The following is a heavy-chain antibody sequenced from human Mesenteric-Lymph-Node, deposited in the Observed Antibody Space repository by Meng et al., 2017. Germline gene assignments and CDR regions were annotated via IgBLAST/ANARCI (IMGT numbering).Heavy chain of an antibody. CDR3: AHTYYDEGSGYYWLGSFDI. V-gene: IGHV2-5*02. CDR1: GFSLRSTGVG. CDR2: IFWDDDK. Sequence: SGPTLVKPTETLTLTCTFSGFSLRSTGVGVGWIRQSPGKALEWLALIFWDDDKTYSPSLKSSLTITKDTSKNQEVLTMTNMGPVDAAKYYCAHTYYDEGSGYYWLGSFDIWGRGTKVTVSS. D-gene: IGHD3-22*01. J-gene: IGHJ3*02.